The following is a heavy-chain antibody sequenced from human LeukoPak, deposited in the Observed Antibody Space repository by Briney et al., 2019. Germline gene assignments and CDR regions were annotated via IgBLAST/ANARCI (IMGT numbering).Heavy chain of an antibody. V-gene: IGHV1-2*06. D-gene: IGHD3-22*01. Sequence: GASVKVSCKASEYTFTGYYMHWVRQAPGQGLEWMGRINPNSGGTNYAQKFQDRVTMTRDTSISTAYMELNSLRSEDTAVYYCARIRHYYDSSGPFDYWGQGTLVTVSS. J-gene: IGHJ4*02. CDR3: ARIRHYYDSSGPFDY. CDR2: INPNSGGT. CDR1: EYTFTGYY.